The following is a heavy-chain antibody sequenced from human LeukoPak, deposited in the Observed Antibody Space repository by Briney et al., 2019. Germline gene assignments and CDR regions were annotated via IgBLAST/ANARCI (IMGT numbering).Heavy chain of an antibody. D-gene: IGHD2-2*02. CDR2: IYTSGST. CDR3: ARLSGYCSSTSCYKWSWFDP. CDR1: GGSISSYY. Sequence: SETLSLTCSVPGGSISSYYWSWIRQPPGKGLEWIGDIYTSGSTNYNPSLKSRVTISVDTPKNQFSLKLSSVTAADSALYYCARLSGYCSSTSCYKWSWFDPWGQGTLVTVSS. J-gene: IGHJ5*02. V-gene: IGHV4-4*09.